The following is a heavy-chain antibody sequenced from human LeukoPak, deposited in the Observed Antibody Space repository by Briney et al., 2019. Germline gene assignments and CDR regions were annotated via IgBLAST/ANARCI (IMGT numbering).Heavy chain of an antibody. CDR3: ARVRSGSSAGNYGMDV. J-gene: IGHJ6*02. V-gene: IGHV3-23*01. Sequence: GGSLRLSCAASGFTFSSYAMSWVRQAPEKGLVWVPSISNSGGRTFYTDSVKGRFTISRDNAKNTLYLQMNSLRAEDTAVYYCARVRSGSSAGNYGMDVWGQGTTVTVSS. CDR2: ISNSGGRT. CDR1: GFTFSSYA. D-gene: IGHD1-26*01.